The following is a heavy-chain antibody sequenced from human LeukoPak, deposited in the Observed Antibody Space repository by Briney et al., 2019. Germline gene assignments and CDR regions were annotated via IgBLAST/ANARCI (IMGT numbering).Heavy chain of an antibody. J-gene: IGHJ6*03. Sequence: EGSVKVSCKASGYTFTGYYMHWVRQAPGQGLEWMGWINPNSGGTNYAQKFQGRGTMTRDTSISTAYMELSRLRSDDTGVYYCARSRESDYDFWSGHNYYYDLDVWGEGTTVTVSS. CDR2: INPNSGGT. CDR3: ARSRESDYDFWSGHNYYYDLDV. CDR1: GYTFTGYY. D-gene: IGHD3-3*01. V-gene: IGHV1-2*02.